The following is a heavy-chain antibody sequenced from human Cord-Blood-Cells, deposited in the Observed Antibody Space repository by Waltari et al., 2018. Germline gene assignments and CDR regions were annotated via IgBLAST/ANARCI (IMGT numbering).Heavy chain of an antibody. Sequence: QLQLQESGPGLVKPSETLSLTCTVSGGSISSSSYYWGWIRQPPGKGLEWIGSIYYSGSTYYNPSLKIRVTISVDTSKNQFSLKLSSVTAADTAVYYCARLSELGRRPYYFDYWGQGTLVTVSS. J-gene: IGHJ4*02. CDR3: ARLSELGRRPYYFDY. CDR2: IYYSGST. V-gene: IGHV4-39*01. D-gene: IGHD1-1*01. CDR1: GGSISSSSYY.